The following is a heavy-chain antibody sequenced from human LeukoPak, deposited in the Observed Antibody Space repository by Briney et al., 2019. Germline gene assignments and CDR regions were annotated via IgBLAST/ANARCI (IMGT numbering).Heavy chain of an antibody. Sequence: GGSLRLSCTASGFTFGDYAMSWFRQAPGKGLEWVGFIRSKAYGGTTEYAASVKGRFTISRDDSKSIAYLQMNSLKTEDTAVYYCTRGDCGGDCYAPHFDYWGQGTLVTVSS. CDR3: TRGDCGGDCYAPHFDY. CDR2: IRSKAYGGTT. D-gene: IGHD2-21*02. CDR1: GFTFGDYA. V-gene: IGHV3-49*03. J-gene: IGHJ4*02.